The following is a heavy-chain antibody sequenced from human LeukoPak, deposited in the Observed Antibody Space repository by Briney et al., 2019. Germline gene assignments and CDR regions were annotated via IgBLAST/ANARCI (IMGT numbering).Heavy chain of an antibody. V-gene: IGHV4-39*01. CDR2: IYRDGST. D-gene: IGHD2-15*01. Sequence: PSETLSLTCTVSGGSISGSSYYWGWIRQPPGKGLEWIGNIYRDGSTYYNPSLKSRVTISVDTSKNLFSLKLSSVTAADTAVYYCTRRAYCSGGTCYSDYWGQGTLATVSS. CDR3: TRRAYCSGGTCYSDY. CDR1: GGSISGSSYY. J-gene: IGHJ4*02.